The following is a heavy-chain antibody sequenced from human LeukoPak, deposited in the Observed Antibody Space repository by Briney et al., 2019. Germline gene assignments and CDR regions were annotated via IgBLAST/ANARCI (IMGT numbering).Heavy chain of an antibody. CDR1: GFTFSNYW. J-gene: IGHJ4*02. Sequence: GGSLRLSCEGSGFTFSNYWMGWVRQVPGKGLECLANIKEDGSETYYADSVKGRFTISRDNPKNLLFLQINSLRVEDTAVYYCARETPRRGETRDGYRWGQGTVVTVSS. CDR2: IKEDGSET. CDR3: ARETPRRGETRDGYR. D-gene: IGHD5-24*01. V-gene: IGHV3-7*01.